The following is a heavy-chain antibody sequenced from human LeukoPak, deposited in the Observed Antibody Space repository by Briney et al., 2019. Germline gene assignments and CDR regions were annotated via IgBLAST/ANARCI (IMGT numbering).Heavy chain of an antibody. D-gene: IGHD4-23*01. CDR2: VDHSGST. V-gene: IGHV4-34*01. CDR1: GESFSGHY. J-gene: IGHJ4*02. CDR3: ARRPRNNENYDGPSGLDY. Sequence: SETLSLTCAVYGESFSGHYWSWIRQPPGKGLEWIGEVDHSGSTNYNPSLKSRVTISADTSKNQFSLKVNSVIAADTAVYYCARRPRNNENYDGPSGLDYWGQGNMVTVSS.